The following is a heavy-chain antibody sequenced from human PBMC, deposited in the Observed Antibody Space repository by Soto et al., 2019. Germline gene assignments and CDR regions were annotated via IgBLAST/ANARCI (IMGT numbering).Heavy chain of an antibody. D-gene: IGHD3-10*01. Sequence: PSETLSLTCAVYGGSFSGYYWSWIRQPPGKGLEWIGEINHSGSTNYNPSLKSRVTISVDTSKNQFSLKLSSVTAADTAVYYCARGLSTMVRGGPDNWFDPWGKGTLVTVSS. CDR1: GGSFSGYY. CDR3: ARGLSTMVRGGPDNWFDP. J-gene: IGHJ5*02. V-gene: IGHV4-34*01. CDR2: INHSGST.